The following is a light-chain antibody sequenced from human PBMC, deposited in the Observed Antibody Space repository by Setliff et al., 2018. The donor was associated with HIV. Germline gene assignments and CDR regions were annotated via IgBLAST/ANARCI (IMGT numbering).Light chain of an antibody. CDR1: SSNIGNNY. J-gene: IGLJ3*02. CDR3: GTWDSGLSAGV. V-gene: IGLV1-51*02. CDR2: ENN. Sequence: SVLTQPPSVSAAPGQKVTISCSGSSSNIGNNYVSWYQQLPGTAPKLLIYENNKRPSGIPDRFSGSKSGTSATLGITGLQTGDEADYYCGTWDSGLSAGVFGGGTK.